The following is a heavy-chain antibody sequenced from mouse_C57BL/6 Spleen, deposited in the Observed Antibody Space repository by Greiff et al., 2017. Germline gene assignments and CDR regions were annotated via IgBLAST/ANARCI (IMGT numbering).Heavy chain of an antibody. D-gene: IGHD2-3*01. CDR3: ARRWLLGYFDV. Sequence: VQGVESGPELVKPGASVKISCKASGYAFSSSWMNWVKQRPGKGLEWIGRIYPGDGDTNYNGKFKGKATLTADKSSSTAYMQLSSLTSEDSAVYFCARRWLLGYFDVWGTGTTVTVAS. J-gene: IGHJ1*03. CDR2: IYPGDGDT. V-gene: IGHV1-82*01. CDR1: GYAFSSSW.